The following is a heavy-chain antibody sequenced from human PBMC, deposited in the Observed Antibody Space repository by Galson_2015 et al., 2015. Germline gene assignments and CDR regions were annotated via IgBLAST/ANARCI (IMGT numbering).Heavy chain of an antibody. CDR3: AKGCSATCYGEDDY. CDR2: ISGDGERT. CDR1: GFTFSNYA. D-gene: IGHD2-15*01. J-gene: IGHJ4*02. Sequence: SPRLSCAASGFTFSNYAMTWVRQAPGKGLEWVSTISGDGERTYYADSVKGRFTISRDNSKNTLYLLLNSLRVEDTAVYYCAKGCSATCYGEDDYWGQGTLVTVTS. V-gene: IGHV3-23*01.